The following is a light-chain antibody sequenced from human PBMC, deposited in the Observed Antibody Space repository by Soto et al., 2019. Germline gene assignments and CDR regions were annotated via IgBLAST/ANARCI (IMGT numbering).Light chain of an antibody. CDR2: LVS. Sequence: EIVMTQSPLSLPVTPGEPASISCRSSQSLLHSSGYNYLHWYLQKPGQSPQLLIYLVSTRASGVPDRFSGSGSGLDFTLKISRVEAEDVGVYYCMQDLQTPYTFGQGTKLEIK. CDR3: MQDLQTPYT. CDR1: QSLLHSSGYNY. V-gene: IGKV2-28*01. J-gene: IGKJ2*01.